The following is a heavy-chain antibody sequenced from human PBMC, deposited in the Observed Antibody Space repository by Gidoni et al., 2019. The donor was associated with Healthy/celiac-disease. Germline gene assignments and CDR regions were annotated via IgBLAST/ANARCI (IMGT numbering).Heavy chain of an antibody. CDR3: ARSQTGDGFDY. CDR2: IIPILGIA. Sequence: KQPGSSVKLSCKASGGTFSSYTISWVRQAPGQGLEWMGRIIPILGIANYAQKFQGRVTITADKSTSTAYMELSSLRAEDTAVYYCARSQTGDGFDYWGQGTLVTVSS. D-gene: IGHD7-27*01. V-gene: IGHV1-69*02. CDR1: GGTFSSYT. J-gene: IGHJ4*02.